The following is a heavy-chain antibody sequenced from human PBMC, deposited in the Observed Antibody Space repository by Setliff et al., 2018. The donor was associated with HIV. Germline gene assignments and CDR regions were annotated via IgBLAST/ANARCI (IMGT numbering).Heavy chain of an antibody. CDR3: VALVPGGGGRGP. D-gene: IGHD2-15*01. J-gene: IGHJ5*02. CDR2: ISDSGTA. V-gene: IGHV4-59*03. Sequence: PSETLSLTCTVSGGYLSNHHWIWIRQPPGKGLEWIGRISDSGTADYDPSLKSRLTISLDPSRNQFSLKLTSVTAADTAIYYCVALVPGGGGRGPWGQGTLVTVSS. CDR1: GGYLSNHH.